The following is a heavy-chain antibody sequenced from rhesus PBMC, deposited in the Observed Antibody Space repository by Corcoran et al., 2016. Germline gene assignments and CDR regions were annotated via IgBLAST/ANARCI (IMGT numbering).Heavy chain of an antibody. CDR1: GFSLSTSGLG. D-gene: IGHD6-31*01. Sequence: QVTLKESGPALVKPTQTLTLTCTFSGFSLSTSGLGVGWIRQPSRQTLEGLALIYWDDDKRNSTSLKSRLTISKDTSKNQVVLTMTNMDPVDTATYYCARVRGSGWTNYFDYWGQGVLVTVSS. CDR2: IYWDDDK. V-gene: IGHV2-1*01. J-gene: IGHJ4*01. CDR3: ARVRGSGWTNYFDY.